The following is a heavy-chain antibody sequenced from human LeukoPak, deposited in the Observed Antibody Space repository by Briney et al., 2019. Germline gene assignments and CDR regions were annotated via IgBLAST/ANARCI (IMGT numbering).Heavy chain of an antibody. CDR2: IWYDGSNK. D-gene: IGHD3-22*01. V-gene: IGHV3-33*01. CDR1: GFTFSSYG. J-gene: IGHJ4*02. CDR3: ARDADYYDSSGYSYFDY. Sequence: GGSLRLSCAASGFTFSSYGMHWVRQAPGKGLEWVAVIWYDGSNKYYADSVKGRFTISGDNSKNTLYLQMNSLRAEDTAVYYCARDADYYDSSGYSYFDYWGQGALVTVSS.